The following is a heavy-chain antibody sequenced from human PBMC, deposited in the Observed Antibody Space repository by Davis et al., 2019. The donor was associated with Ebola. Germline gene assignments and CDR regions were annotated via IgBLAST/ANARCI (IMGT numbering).Heavy chain of an antibody. CDR3: SVGGQDGGFDY. CDR1: GYTFTGHY. D-gene: IGHD1-26*01. Sequence: AASVKVSCKTSGYTFTGHYIQWVRQAPGQGLEWMGRINPNSGGTNYAQKFQGRLTLTEDTSTDTAYMELSSLRSEDTAVYYCSVGGQDGGFDYWGQGTLVPVSS. J-gene: IGHJ4*02. V-gene: IGHV1-2*06. CDR2: INPNSGGT.